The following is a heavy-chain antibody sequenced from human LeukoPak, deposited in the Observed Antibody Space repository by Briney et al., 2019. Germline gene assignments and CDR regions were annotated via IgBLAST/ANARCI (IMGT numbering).Heavy chain of an antibody. CDR1: GFTFSSYE. D-gene: IGHD4-17*01. CDR3: ARDEEGDYDFDY. V-gene: IGHV3-48*03. Sequence: GGSLRLSCAASGFTFSSYEMNWVRQAPGKGLEWVSHISSSGNTIHYADSVKGRFTVSRDNAENSVYLQMNSLRAEDTAVYYCARDEEGDYDFDYWGQGTLVTVSS. J-gene: IGHJ4*02. CDR2: ISSSGNTI.